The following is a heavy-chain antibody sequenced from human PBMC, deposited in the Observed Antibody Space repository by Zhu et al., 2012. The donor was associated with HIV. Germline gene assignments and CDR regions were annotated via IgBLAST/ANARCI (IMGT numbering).Heavy chain of an antibody. V-gene: IGHV4-59*01. CDR3: ARDRGSSWSRPYYFDY. Sequence: QVQLQESGPGLVKPSETLSLACTVSGGSISSYYWSWIRQPPGKGLEWIGYIYYSGSTNYNPSLKSRVTISVDTSKNQFSLKLSSVTAADTAVYYCARDRGSSWSRPYYFDYWGQGNPGHRLL. CDR1: GGSISSYY. J-gene: IGHJ4*02. CDR2: IYYSGST. D-gene: IGHD6-13*01.